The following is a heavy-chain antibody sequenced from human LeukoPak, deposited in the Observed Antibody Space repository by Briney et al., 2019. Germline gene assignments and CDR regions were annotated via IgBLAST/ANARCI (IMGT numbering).Heavy chain of an antibody. CDR1: GYTFTSYD. D-gene: IGHD3-22*01. CDR3: ARTSYDSSGYPYFDY. Sequence: ASVKVSCKASGYTFTSYDINWVRQATGQGLEWMGWMNPNNGNTGYAQKFQGRVTMTRNTSISTAYMELSSLRSEDTAVYYCARTSYDSSGYPYFDYWGQGTLVTVSS. J-gene: IGHJ4*02. V-gene: IGHV1-8*01. CDR2: MNPNNGNT.